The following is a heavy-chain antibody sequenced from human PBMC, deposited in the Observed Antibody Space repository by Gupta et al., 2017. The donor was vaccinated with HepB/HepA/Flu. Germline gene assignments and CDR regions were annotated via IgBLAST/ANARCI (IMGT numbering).Heavy chain of an antibody. D-gene: IGHD4-17*01. CDR1: GFTVSSSC. V-gene: IGHV3-66*01. J-gene: IGHJ2*01. Sequence: EVRVVESGGAWVPPGRSQRLSCAASGFTVSSSCLSWVRQAPGKGLEWVSLIYSDGRTYYTDSLEGRFTISRDESKNKLCLQINSLSDEDTAVYYCARDRYGESWYFDLWG. CDR2: IYSDGRT. CDR3: ARDRYGESWYFDL.